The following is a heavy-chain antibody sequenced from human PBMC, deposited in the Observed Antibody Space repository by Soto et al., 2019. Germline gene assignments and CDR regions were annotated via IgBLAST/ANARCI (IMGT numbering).Heavy chain of an antibody. V-gene: IGHV1-69*08. CDR1: GGTFSSYT. CDR3: AREDRYCSGGSCSCWYFDL. J-gene: IGHJ2*01. Sequence: QVQLVQSGAEVKKPGSSVKVSCKASGGTFSSYTISWVRQAPGQGLEWMGRIIPILGIANYAQKFQGRVTITVDKSTSTDYMELSSLRSEDTAVYYCAREDRYCSGGSCSCWYFDLWGRGTLVTVSS. CDR2: IIPILGIA. D-gene: IGHD2-15*01.